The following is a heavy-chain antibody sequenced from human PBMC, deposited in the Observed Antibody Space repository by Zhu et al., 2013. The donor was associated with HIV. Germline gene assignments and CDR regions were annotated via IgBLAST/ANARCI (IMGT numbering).Heavy chain of an antibody. V-gene: IGHV3-48*04. D-gene: IGHD3-22*01. CDR1: GFTFSSYS. Sequence: VQLVESGGGLVQPGGSLRLSCAASGFTFSSYSMNWVRQAPGKGLEWVSYISSSSSTIYYADSVKGRFTISRDNAKNSLYLQMNSLRAEDTAVYYCARELSGGMIVVGAELFDPWGQGTLVTVSS. J-gene: IGHJ5*02. CDR3: ARELSGGMIVVGAELFDP. CDR2: ISSSSSTI.